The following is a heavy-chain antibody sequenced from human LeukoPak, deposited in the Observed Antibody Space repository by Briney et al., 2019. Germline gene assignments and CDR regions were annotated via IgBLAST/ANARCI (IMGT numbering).Heavy chain of an antibody. J-gene: IGHJ4*02. CDR2: IIPVFDTP. D-gene: IGHD3-16*01. CDR1: GGTFGSFGSHS. CDR3: ARDGGYYESQYEI. V-gene: IGHV1-69*01. Sequence: ASVKLSCKASGGTFGSFGSHSIMRVRQAPGQGLEWMGGIIPVFDTPIYAEKFQGRVTITADEATSTAYMELSTLISEDTAVYYCARDGGYYESQYEIWGQGSLVSVSS.